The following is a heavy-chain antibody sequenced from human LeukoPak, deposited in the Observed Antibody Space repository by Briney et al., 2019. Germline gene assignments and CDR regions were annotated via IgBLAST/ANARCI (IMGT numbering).Heavy chain of an antibody. J-gene: IGHJ4*02. Sequence: ASVKVSCKASGYTFTGYYMHWVRQAPGQGLEWMGWINPNSGGTNYAQKFQGWVTMTRDTSISTAYMELSSVTAADTAVYYCASGRSIAARPFDYWGQGTLVTVSS. D-gene: IGHD6-6*01. CDR2: INPNSGGT. V-gene: IGHV1-2*04. CDR3: ASGRSIAARPFDY. CDR1: GYTFTGYY.